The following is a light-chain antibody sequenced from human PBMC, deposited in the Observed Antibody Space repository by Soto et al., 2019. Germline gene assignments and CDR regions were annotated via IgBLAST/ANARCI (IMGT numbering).Light chain of an antibody. Sequence: PGERATLSCSASQSVSSSYLAWYQQKPGQAPRLLIYGASSRATGIPDRFRGSGSGTDFTLTISRLELDYFEVYYCQQYVSSPLITFGQVTRLEIK. CDR3: QQYVSSPLIT. V-gene: IGKV3-20*01. CDR1: QSVSSSY. J-gene: IGKJ5*01. CDR2: GAS.